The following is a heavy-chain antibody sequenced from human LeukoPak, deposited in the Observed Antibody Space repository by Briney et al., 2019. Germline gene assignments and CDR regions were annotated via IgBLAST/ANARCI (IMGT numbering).Heavy chain of an antibody. V-gene: IGHV4-30-2*01. CDR3: ASVLAYCGGDCPDDAFDI. Sequence: PSQTLSLTCTVSGGSISSGGYYWSWIRQPPGKGLEWIGYIYHSGSTCYNPSLKSRVTISVDRSKNQFSLKLSSVTAADTAVYYCASVLAYCGGDCPDDAFDIWGQGTMVTVSS. CDR1: GGSISSGGYY. CDR2: IYHSGST. J-gene: IGHJ3*02. D-gene: IGHD2-21*02.